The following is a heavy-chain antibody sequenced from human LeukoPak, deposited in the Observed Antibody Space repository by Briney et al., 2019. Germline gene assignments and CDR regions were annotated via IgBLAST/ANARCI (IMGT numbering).Heavy chain of an antibody. CDR3: ARCMLGALPDYYYYYGMDV. CDR1: GGSINSYY. D-gene: IGHD2-8*01. V-gene: IGHV4-59*01. Sequence: PSETLSLTCTVSGGSINSYYWSWIRQPPGKGLEWIGYIYYSGSTNYNPSLKSRVTISVDTSKNQFSLKLSSVTAADTAVYYCARCMLGALPDYYYYYGMDVWGQGTTVTVSS. CDR2: IYYSGST. J-gene: IGHJ6*02.